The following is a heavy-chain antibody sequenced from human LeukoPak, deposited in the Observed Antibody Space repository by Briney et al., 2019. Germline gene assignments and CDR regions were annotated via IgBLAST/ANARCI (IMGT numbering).Heavy chain of an antibody. D-gene: IGHD6-6*01. V-gene: IGHV3-21*04. CDR2: ISSSSSYI. CDR3: ARDQYIAARHYYYYYGMDV. Sequence: GGSLRLSCAASGFTFSSYSMNWVRQAPGKGLEWVSSISSSSSYIYYADSAKGRFTISRDNAKNSLYLQMNSLRAEDTAVYYCARDQYIAARHYYYYYGMDVWGQGTTVTVSS. CDR1: GFTFSSYS. J-gene: IGHJ6*02.